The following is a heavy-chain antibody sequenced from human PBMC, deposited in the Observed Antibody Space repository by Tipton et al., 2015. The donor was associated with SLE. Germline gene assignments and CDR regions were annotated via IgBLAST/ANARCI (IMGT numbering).Heavy chain of an antibody. J-gene: IGHJ4*02. Sequence: TLSLTCAVYGGSFSGYYWSWIRQPPGKGLEWIGYIYYSGSTNYNPSLKSRVTIPVDTSKNQFSLKLSSVTAADTAVYYCARVGLTGDDYWGQGTLVTVSS. CDR2: IYYSGST. V-gene: IGHV4-59*01. CDR3: ARVGLTGDDY. D-gene: IGHD7-27*01. CDR1: GGSFSGYY.